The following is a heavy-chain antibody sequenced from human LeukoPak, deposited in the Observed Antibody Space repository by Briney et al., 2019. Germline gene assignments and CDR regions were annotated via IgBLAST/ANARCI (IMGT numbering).Heavy chain of an antibody. Sequence: PSETLSLTCTVSGGSLSSYYWSWIRQPAGKGLEWIGRIYTSGSTNYNPSLKSRVTMSVDTSKNQFSLKLSSVTAADTAVYYCARDYAWEITYYYDSSGYFAFDIWGQGTMVTVSS. CDR2: IYTSGST. CDR1: GGSLSSYY. V-gene: IGHV4-4*07. CDR3: ARDYAWEITYYYDSSGYFAFDI. J-gene: IGHJ3*02. D-gene: IGHD3-22*01.